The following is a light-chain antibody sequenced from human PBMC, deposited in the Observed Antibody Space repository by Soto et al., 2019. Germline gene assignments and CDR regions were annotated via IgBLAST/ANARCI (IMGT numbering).Light chain of an antibody. CDR3: QAWDSSTGV. J-gene: IGLJ1*01. CDR2: QDS. Sequence: SYELTQPPSVFVSPGQTASITCSGDKLGDKYACWYQQKPGQSPVLVIYQDSKRPSGIPERFSGSNSGNTATLTISGTQAMDEADYYCQAWDSSTGVFGTGTKLTVL. CDR1: KLGDKY. V-gene: IGLV3-1*01.